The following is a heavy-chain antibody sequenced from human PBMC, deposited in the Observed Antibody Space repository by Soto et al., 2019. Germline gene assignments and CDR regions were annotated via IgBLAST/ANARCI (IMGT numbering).Heavy chain of an antibody. CDR1: GFTFSSYG. CDR2: ISYDGSNK. Sequence: TGGSLRLSCAASGFTFSSYGMHWVRQAPGKGLEWVAVISYDGSNKYYADSVKGRFTISRDNSKNTLYLQMNSLRAEDTAVYYCAKPDTAMVNYYYYGMDVWGQGTTVTVSS. CDR3: AKPDTAMVNYYYYGMDV. J-gene: IGHJ6*02. V-gene: IGHV3-30*18. D-gene: IGHD5-18*01.